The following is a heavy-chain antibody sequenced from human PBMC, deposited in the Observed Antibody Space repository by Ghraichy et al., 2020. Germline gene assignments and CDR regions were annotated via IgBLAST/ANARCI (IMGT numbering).Heavy chain of an antibody. D-gene: IGHD3-22*01. CDR2: INGDGSIT. CDR3: AKDGDGYYYDSSGYFDD. V-gene: IGHV3-74*01. CDR1: RFMFSDYW. J-gene: IGHJ4*02. Sequence: GGSLRLSCAASRFMFSDYWMHWVRQAPGKGLEWVARINGDGSITTYADSVKGRFTISRDNAKLTLFLQMNSLRAEDTAVYYCAKDGDGYYYDSSGYFDDWGQGILVTVSS.